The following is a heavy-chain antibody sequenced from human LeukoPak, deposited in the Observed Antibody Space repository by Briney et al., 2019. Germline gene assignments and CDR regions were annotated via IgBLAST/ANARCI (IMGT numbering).Heavy chain of an antibody. J-gene: IGHJ3*02. CDR2: IYTSGST. D-gene: IGHD3-3*01. CDR3: ARRDPGSLRFLEWSYAFDI. V-gene: IGHV4-4*09. Sequence: NPSETPSLTCTVSGGSISSYYWSWIRQPPGKGLEWIGYIYTSGSTNYNPSLKSRVTISVDTSKNQFSLKLSSVTAADTAVYYCARRDPGSLRFLEWSYAFDIWGQGTMVTVSS. CDR1: GGSISSYY.